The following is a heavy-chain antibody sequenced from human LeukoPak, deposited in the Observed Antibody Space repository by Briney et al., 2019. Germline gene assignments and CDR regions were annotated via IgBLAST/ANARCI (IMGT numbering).Heavy chain of an antibody. J-gene: IGHJ6*02. CDR2: ISGSGGST. CDR1: GFTFSSYA. CDR3: AKDPSGSYYYYYGMDV. V-gene: IGHV3-23*01. Sequence: GGSLRLSCAASGFTFSSYAMSWVRQAPGKGLEWVSAISGSGGSTYYADSVKGRFTISRDNSKNTLYLQMNSLRAEDTAVYYCAKDPSGSYYYYYGMDVWGQGTTVTVSS. D-gene: IGHD1-26*01.